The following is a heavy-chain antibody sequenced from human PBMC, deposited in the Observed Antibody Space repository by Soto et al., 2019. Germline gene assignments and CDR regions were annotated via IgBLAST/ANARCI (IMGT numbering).Heavy chain of an antibody. CDR1: GFTFSSYA. J-gene: IGHJ4*02. CDR3: VKRAWGSFYFDY. V-gene: IGHV3-23*01. Sequence: EVQLLESGGGLVQPGGSLRLSCAASGFTFSSYAMSWVRQAPGKGLEWVSVISGSGDSTYYADSVKGRFTISRDNSKNTLYLQINSLRAEDTALYYCVKRAWGSFYFDYWGQGTLVTVSS. D-gene: IGHD7-27*01. CDR2: ISGSGDST.